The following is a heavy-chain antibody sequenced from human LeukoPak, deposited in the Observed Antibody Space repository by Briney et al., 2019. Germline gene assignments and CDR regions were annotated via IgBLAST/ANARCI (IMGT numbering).Heavy chain of an antibody. V-gene: IGHV3-64*02. CDR3: ARDPYCSSTSCYAAFDI. Sequence: GGSLRLSCAASGFTFSSYLMHWVRQSPGKGLEYVSAISSNGGSTYYADSVKGRFTISRDNSKNTLYLQMGSLRAEDMAVYYCARDPYCSSTSCYAAFDIWGQGTMATVSS. J-gene: IGHJ3*02. CDR1: GFTFSSYL. CDR2: ISSNGGST. D-gene: IGHD2-2*01.